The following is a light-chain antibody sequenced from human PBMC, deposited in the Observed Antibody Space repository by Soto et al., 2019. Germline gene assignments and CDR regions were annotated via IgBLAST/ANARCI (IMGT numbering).Light chain of an antibody. CDR1: QTVFYGSNNQNY. Sequence: DIVMTQSPDSLAVSLGERATIHCKSDQTVFYGSNNQNYLAWYQQKPGQPPRLLIYWASTRESGVPDRFSGSGSGIHFTLSINSLQAEDVAVYYCHQYYTIPHTFGQGTKLEIK. J-gene: IGKJ2*01. CDR3: HQYYTIPHT. CDR2: WAS. V-gene: IGKV4-1*01.